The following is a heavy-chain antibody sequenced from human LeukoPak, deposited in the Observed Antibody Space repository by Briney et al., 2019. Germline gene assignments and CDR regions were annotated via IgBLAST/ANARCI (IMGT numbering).Heavy chain of an antibody. Sequence: PGGSLRLSCAASGFTFDDYAMHWVRQAPGKCLEWASGISRNSGSIGYADSVKGRFTISRDNAKNSLYLQMNSLRAEDTALYYCAKDHLGAYCGGDCYPALGYWGQGTLVTVSS. V-gene: IGHV3-9*01. CDR1: GFTFDDYA. D-gene: IGHD2-21*02. J-gene: IGHJ4*02. CDR2: ISRNSGSI. CDR3: AKDHLGAYCGGDCYPALGY.